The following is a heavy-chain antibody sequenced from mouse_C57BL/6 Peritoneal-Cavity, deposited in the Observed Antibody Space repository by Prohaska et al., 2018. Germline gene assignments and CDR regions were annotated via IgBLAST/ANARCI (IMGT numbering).Heavy chain of an antibody. CDR2: IWSGGST. CDR3: ARGGVANYYFDY. Sequence: GKGLEWLGVIWSGGSTDYNAAFISRLSISKDNSKSQVFFKINSLQADDTAIYYCARGGVANYYFDYWGQGTTLTVSS. V-gene: IGHV2-2*01. J-gene: IGHJ2*01. D-gene: IGHD1-1*01.